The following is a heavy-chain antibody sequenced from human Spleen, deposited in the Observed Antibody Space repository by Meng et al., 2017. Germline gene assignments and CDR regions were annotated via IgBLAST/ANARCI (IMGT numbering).Heavy chain of an antibody. CDR3: AREGYDILTGYLPSYYYYGMDV. V-gene: IGHV3-23*01. D-gene: IGHD3-9*01. CDR2: IIDKNGVT. J-gene: IGHJ6*02. Sequence: SCSASGFTFTNYAMSWVRQAPGKGLEWISDIIDKNGVTNYADSVKGRFTISRDNSKNTLYLQMNSLRAEDTAVYYCAREGYDILTGYLPSYYYYGMDVWGQGTTVTVSS. CDR1: GFTFTNYA.